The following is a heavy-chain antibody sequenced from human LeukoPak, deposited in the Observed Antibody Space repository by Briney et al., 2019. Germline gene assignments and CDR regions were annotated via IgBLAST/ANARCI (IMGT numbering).Heavy chain of an antibody. Sequence: GGSLRLSCAASGFTVSSNYMSWVRQAPGKGLEWVSVIYSGGSTYYADSVKGRLTISRDNSKNTLYLQMNSLRAEDTAVYYCAGYDSSGYYYNWGQGTLVTVSS. J-gene: IGHJ4*02. V-gene: IGHV3-53*01. D-gene: IGHD3-22*01. CDR3: AGYDSSGYYYN. CDR1: GFTVSSNY. CDR2: IYSGGST.